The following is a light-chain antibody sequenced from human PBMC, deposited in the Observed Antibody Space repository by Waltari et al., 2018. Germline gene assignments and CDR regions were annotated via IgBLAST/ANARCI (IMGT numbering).Light chain of an antibody. CDR1: QRVSSY. Sequence: EIVLTQSPDTLSLSPGERATLSCRAGQRVSSYLAWYQQKPGQAPRLLIYDASNRATGIPARFSGSGSGTDFTLTISSLEPEDFAVYYCQQRSNWPITFGQGTRLEIK. V-gene: IGKV3-11*01. J-gene: IGKJ5*01. CDR3: QQRSNWPIT. CDR2: DAS.